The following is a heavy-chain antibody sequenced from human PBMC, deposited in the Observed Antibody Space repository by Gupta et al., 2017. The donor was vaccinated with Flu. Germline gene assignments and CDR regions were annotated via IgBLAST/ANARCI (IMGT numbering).Heavy chain of an antibody. CDR2: TRNKANSYTA. V-gene: IGHV3-72*01. D-gene: IGHD6-25*01. Sequence: EVQLVESGGGLVQPGGSLRLSCAASAFIFSDYYINWVRQAPGKGLEWVGRTRNKANSYTAEYAASVKGRFTISRDASENSLYLQMNSLKTEDTAVYYCATEGAAPGPDFDNWGQGTLVTVSS. CDR1: AFIFSDYY. J-gene: IGHJ4*02. CDR3: ATEGAAPGPDFDN.